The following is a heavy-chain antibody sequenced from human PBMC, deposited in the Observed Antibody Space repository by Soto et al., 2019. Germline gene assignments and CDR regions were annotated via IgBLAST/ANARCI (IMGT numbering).Heavy chain of an antibody. CDR3: AKAKAHYGDWYFDL. Sequence: EVQLVESGGVVVQPGGSLRLSCAASGFTFDDYTMHWVRQAPGKGLEWVSLISWDGGSTYYADSVKGRFTISRDNSKNSLYLQMNSLRTEDTALYYCAKAKAHYGDWYFDLWGRGTLVTVSS. CDR2: ISWDGGST. D-gene: IGHD4-17*01. J-gene: IGHJ2*01. CDR1: GFTFDDYT. V-gene: IGHV3-43*01.